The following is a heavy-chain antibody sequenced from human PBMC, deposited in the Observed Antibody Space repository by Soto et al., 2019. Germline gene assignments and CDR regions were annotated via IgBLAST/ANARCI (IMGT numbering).Heavy chain of an antibody. CDR2: INAGNGNT. V-gene: IGHV1-3*01. CDR1: GYTFTSYA. D-gene: IGHD3-10*01. J-gene: IGHJ4*02. CDR3: ARVPSYYYGWGSYFDY. Sequence: ASVKVSCKASGYTFTSYAMHWVRQAPGQRLEWMGWINAGNGNTKYSQKFQGRVTITRDTSASTAYMELSSLRSEDTAVYYCARVPSYYYGWGSYFDYWGQGTLVTVSS.